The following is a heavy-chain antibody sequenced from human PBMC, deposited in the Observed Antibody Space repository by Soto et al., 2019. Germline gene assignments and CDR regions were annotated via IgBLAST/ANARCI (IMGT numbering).Heavy chain of an antibody. CDR1: GFSLSTSGVG. Sequence: QITLKESGPTLVKPTQTLTLTCTFSGFSLSTSGVGVGWIRQPPGKALEWLALIYWDDDKRYSPSLKSRLTITKDTAKNQVVLKMTNMDPEDTATYYCAHQPVAAREGWFDPWGQGTLVTVSS. D-gene: IGHD6-6*01. J-gene: IGHJ5*02. CDR3: AHQPVAAREGWFDP. V-gene: IGHV2-5*02. CDR2: IYWDDDK.